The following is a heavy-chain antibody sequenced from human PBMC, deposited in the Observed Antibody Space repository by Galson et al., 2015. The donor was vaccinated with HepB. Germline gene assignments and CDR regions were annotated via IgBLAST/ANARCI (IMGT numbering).Heavy chain of an antibody. CDR1: GFTFSDYY. J-gene: IGHJ4*02. V-gene: IGHV3-11*06. CDR3: ARAGYYDSSGYYYIENYYFDY. Sequence: SLRLSCAASGFTFSDYYMSWIRQAPGKGLEWVSYISSSSSYTNYADSVKGRFTISRDNAKNSLYLQMNSLRAEDTAVYYCARAGYYDSSGYYYIENYYFDYWGQGTLATVSS. D-gene: IGHD3-22*01. CDR2: ISSSSSYT.